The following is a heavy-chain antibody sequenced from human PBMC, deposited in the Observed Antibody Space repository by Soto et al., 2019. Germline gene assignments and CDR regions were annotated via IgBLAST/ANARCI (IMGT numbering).Heavy chain of an antibody. CDR3: ARGSDGDDFDY. D-gene: IGHD4-17*01. J-gene: IGHJ4*02. Sequence: QVQLVESGGGVVQPGRSLRLSCAASGFTFSSYGMHWVRQAPGKGLEWVAVIWYDGSNKYYADSVKGRFTISRDNSKNTLYLQRNSLRAEDTAVYYCARGSDGDDFDYWGQGTLVTVSS. CDR1: GFTFSSYG. CDR2: IWYDGSNK. V-gene: IGHV3-33*01.